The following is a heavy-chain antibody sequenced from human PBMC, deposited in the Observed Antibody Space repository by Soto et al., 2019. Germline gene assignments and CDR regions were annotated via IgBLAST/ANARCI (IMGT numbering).Heavy chain of an antibody. Sequence: EVQLVESGGGLVKPGGSLRLSCAASGFTFSSYSMNWVRQAPGKGLEWVSSISSSSSYIYYADSVKGRFTISRDNAKNSLYLQMTSLRAEDTAVYYCASLAVVGATFDYWGQGTLVTVSS. V-gene: IGHV3-21*01. CDR3: ASLAVVGATFDY. CDR2: ISSSSSYI. J-gene: IGHJ4*02. D-gene: IGHD1-26*01. CDR1: GFTFSSYS.